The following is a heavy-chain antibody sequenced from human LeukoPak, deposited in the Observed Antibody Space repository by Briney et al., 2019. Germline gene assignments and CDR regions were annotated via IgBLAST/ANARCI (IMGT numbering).Heavy chain of an antibody. CDR2: INPNSGGT. Sequence: ASVKVSCKASGYTFTGYYMHWVRQAPGQGLEWMGWINPNSGGTNYAQKFQGRVTMTRDTSISTAYMELSRLRSDDTAVYYCAREVIAAAVSILRPLSYYYLDVWGKGTTVTVSS. J-gene: IGHJ6*03. V-gene: IGHV1-2*02. CDR3: AREVIAAAVSILRPLSYYYLDV. D-gene: IGHD6-13*01. CDR1: GYTFTGYY.